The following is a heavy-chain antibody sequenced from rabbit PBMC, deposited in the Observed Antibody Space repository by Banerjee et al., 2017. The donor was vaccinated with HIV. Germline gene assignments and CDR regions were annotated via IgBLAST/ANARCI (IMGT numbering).Heavy chain of an antibody. CDR1: GFTLSSYW. CDR3: ARDLAGVIGWNFGL. D-gene: IGHD4-1*01. Sequence: QEQLKESGGGLVQPEGSLTLTCTASGFTLSSYWICWVRQAPGKGLEWIGCINTSSGNTVYATWAKGRFTISKTSWTTVTLQMTSLTAADTATYFCARDLAGVIGWNFGLWGQGTLVTVS. J-gene: IGHJ4*01. V-gene: IGHV1S45*01. CDR2: INTSSGNT.